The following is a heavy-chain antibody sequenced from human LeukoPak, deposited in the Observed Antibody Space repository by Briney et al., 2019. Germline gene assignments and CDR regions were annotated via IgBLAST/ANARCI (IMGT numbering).Heavy chain of an antibody. D-gene: IGHD3-10*01. CDR3: ARLLWFGEFLTGPTDP. CDR2: INPNGGAT. CDR1: GYTLTGHY. Sequence: ASVKVSCKASGYTLTGHYMHWVRQAPGQGLEWMGWINPNGGATKSAQKFQGRVTMTRDTSISTVYMELTSLTSDDTAVYYCARLLWFGEFLTGPTDPWGQGTQVIVSS. V-gene: IGHV1-2*02. J-gene: IGHJ5*02.